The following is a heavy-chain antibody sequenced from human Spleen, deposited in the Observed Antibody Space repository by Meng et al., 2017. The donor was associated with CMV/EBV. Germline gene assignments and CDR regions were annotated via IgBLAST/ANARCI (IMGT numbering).Heavy chain of an antibody. CDR2: INHSGST. CDR1: GGSMKRNTYY. Sequence: GSLRLSCTVSGGSMKRNTYYWGWIRQPPGKGLEWIGEINHSGSTRSTNYNPSLKSRVTISVDTSKNQVSLKLSSVTAADTAVYYCAKGRKVDYWGQGTLVTVSS. J-gene: IGHJ4*02. V-gene: IGHV4-39*07. CDR3: AKGRKVDY.